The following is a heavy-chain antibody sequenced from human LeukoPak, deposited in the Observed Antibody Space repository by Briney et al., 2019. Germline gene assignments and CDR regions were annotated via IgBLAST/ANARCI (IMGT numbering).Heavy chain of an antibody. CDR3: ARVIVGATANWFDP. J-gene: IGHJ5*02. V-gene: IGHV1-18*01. CDR2: ISAYNGNT. CDR1: DYNFTSYG. Sequence: ASVKVSCKASDYNFTSYGISWVRQAPGQGLEWMGWISAYNGNTNYAQKLQGRVTMTTDTSTSTAYMELRSLRSDDTAVYYCARVIVGATANWFDPWGQGTLVTVSS. D-gene: IGHD1-26*01.